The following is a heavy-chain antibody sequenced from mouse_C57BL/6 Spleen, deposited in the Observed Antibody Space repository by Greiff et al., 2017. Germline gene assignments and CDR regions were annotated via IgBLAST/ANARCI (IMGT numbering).Heavy chain of an antibody. V-gene: IGHV1-81*01. CDR3: ANAYYSNYGGY. Sequence: VQGVESGAELARPGASVKLSCKASGYTFTSYGISWVKQRTGQGLEWIGEIYPRSGNTYYNEKFKGKATLTADKSSSTAYMELRSLTSEDSAVYFCANAYYSNYGGYWGQGTTLTVSS. CDR2: IYPRSGNT. D-gene: IGHD2-5*01. J-gene: IGHJ2*01. CDR1: GYTFTSYG.